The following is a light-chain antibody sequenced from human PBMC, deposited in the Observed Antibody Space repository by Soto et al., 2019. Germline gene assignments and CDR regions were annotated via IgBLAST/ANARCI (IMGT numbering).Light chain of an antibody. CDR2: AAS. Sequence: DIQLTQSPSFLSASVGDRVTITCRASQGISSYLAWYQQKPGKAPKLLIYAASILQSGVPSRFSGSGSGTEFTLTISILQPEDFATYYCQQLNSYPRVTFGGGTKVEIK. CDR1: QGISSY. J-gene: IGKJ4*01. CDR3: QQLNSYPRVT. V-gene: IGKV1-9*01.